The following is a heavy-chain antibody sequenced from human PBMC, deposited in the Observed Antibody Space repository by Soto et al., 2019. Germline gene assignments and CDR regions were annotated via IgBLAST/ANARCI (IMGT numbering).Heavy chain of an antibody. D-gene: IGHD3-10*01. Sequence: VQLLESGGGLVQPGGSLRLSCAASGFTFSSYAMNWVRQAPGKGLEWVSAISGTGGSTYYADSVKGRFTISRDNSKNTLYLQMNSLRAEDTAVYYCATLLLWFGELFRYFDYWGQGTLVTVSS. CDR1: GFTFSSYA. V-gene: IGHV3-23*01. CDR3: ATLLLWFGELFRYFDY. J-gene: IGHJ4*02. CDR2: ISGTGGST.